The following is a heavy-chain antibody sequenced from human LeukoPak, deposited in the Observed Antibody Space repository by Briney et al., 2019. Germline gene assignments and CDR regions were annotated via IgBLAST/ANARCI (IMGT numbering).Heavy chain of an antibody. CDR2: INHSGST. CDR3: ARGQRRYCSSTSCYSSYNWFDP. Sequence: PSETLSLTCAVYGGSFSGYYWSWIRQPPGKGLEWIGEINHSGSTNYNPSLKSRVTISVDTSKNQFSLKLSSVTAADTAVYYCARGQRRYCSSTSCYSSYNWFDPWGQGTLVTVSS. J-gene: IGHJ5*02. CDR1: GGSFSGYY. D-gene: IGHD2-2*02. V-gene: IGHV4-34*01.